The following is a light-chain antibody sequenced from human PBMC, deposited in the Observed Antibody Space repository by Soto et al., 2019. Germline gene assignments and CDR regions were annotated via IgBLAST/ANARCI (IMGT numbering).Light chain of an antibody. Sequence: EIVLTQSPGTLSLSPGERATLSCRASQSFRSSYLAWYQQKPGQAPRLLIYGASSRATGIPDRFSGSGSGTDFTLTISSLEPEDFAVYFCQQRSSWPLTFGGGTKVEIK. CDR1: QSFRSSY. CDR2: GAS. V-gene: IGKV3D-20*02. J-gene: IGKJ4*02. CDR3: QQRSSWPLT.